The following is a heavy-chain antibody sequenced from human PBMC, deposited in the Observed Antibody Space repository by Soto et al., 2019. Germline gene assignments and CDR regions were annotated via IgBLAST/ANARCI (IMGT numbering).Heavy chain of an antibody. CDR2: IKSKTDCGTT. V-gene: IGHV3-15*01. CDR3: TTLYCSSTSCYSRAFGNDAFDI. Sequence: EVQLVESGGGLVKPGGSLRLSCAASGFTFSNAWMSWVRQAPGKGLEWVGRIKSKTDCGTTDYAAPVKGRFTISRDDSKNTLYLQMNSLKTEDTAVYYCTTLYCSSTSCYSRAFGNDAFDIWGQGTMVTVSS. J-gene: IGHJ3*02. CDR1: GFTFSNAW. D-gene: IGHD2-2*01.